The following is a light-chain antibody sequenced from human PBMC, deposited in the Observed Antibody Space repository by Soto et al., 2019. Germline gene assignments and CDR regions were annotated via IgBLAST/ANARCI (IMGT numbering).Light chain of an antibody. CDR1: SSDVGGYHY. CDR2: EVS. V-gene: IGLV2-8*01. Sequence: QRVLTQPPSTNGSPGQSVTISCTRNSSDVGGYHYVSSYQQHPGNAPKLMSYEVSKRPSGVPNRYSDSKSRNTASLTVSGLQADDEADYFCSSDAGSNIFVFGTGTKVTVL. CDR3: SSDAGSNIFV. J-gene: IGLJ1*01.